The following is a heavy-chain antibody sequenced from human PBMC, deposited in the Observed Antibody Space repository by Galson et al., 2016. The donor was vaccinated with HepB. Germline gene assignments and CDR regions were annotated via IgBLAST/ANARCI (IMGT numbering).Heavy chain of an antibody. Sequence: SLRLSCAASGFIFSSYGMHWVRQAPGKGLEWVSVISKDGRIKNYAESEKGRFTISRDNSKNTLCLQMNTLRVEDTAVYYCAKEDGGSGSYLEYWGQGTLVTVSS. V-gene: IGHV3-30*18. CDR3: AKEDGGSGSYLEY. CDR1: GFIFSSYG. J-gene: IGHJ4*02. D-gene: IGHD3-10*01. CDR2: ISKDGRIK.